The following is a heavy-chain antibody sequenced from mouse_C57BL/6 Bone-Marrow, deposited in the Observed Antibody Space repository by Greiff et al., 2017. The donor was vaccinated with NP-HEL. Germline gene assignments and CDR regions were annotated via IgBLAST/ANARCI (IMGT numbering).Heavy chain of an antibody. CDR1: GYTFTSYW. Sequence: VQLQQPGAELVKPGASVKMSCKASGYTFTSYWITWVKQRPGQGLEWIGDIYPGSGSTNYNEKFKSKATLTVDTSSSTAYMQLSSLTSEDSAVYYCARRGITTAYYFDYWGQGTTLTVSS. CDR3: ARRGITTAYYFDY. CDR2: IYPGSGST. D-gene: IGHD1-2*01. V-gene: IGHV1-55*01. J-gene: IGHJ2*01.